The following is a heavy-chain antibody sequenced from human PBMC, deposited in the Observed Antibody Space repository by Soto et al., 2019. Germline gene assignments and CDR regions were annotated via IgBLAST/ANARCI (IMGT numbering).Heavy chain of an antibody. V-gene: IGHV3-21*01. D-gene: IGHD3-9*01. CDR3: ASLGIYYDILTGRSYCYHGMDV. J-gene: IGHJ6*02. Sequence: GGSLRLSCAASGFTFSSYSMNWVRQAPGKGLEWVSSISSSSSYIYYADSVKGRFTISRDNAKNSLYLQMNSLRAEDTAVYYCASLGIYYDILTGRSYCYHGMDVWGQGTTVTVSS. CDR2: ISSSSSYI. CDR1: GFTFSSYS.